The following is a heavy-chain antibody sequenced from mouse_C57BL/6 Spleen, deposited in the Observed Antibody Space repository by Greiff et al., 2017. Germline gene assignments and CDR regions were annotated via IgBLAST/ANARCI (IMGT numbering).Heavy chain of an antibody. Sequence: VQLQQPGAELVRPGSSVKLSCKASGYNFTSYWLHWVKQRPIQGLEWIGNIDPSDSETHYNQKFKDKATVTVDKSSSTAYRQLSSLTAEDSAVDYCASDYGWYFDVWGTGTTVTVSS. CDR3: ASDYGWYFDV. J-gene: IGHJ1*03. CDR2: IDPSDSET. V-gene: IGHV1-52*01. D-gene: IGHD2-4*01. CDR1: GYNFTSYW.